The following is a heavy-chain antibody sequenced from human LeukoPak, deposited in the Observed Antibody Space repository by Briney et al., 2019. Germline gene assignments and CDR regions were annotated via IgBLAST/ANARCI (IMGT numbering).Heavy chain of an antibody. D-gene: IGHD4-17*01. J-gene: IGHJ2*01. Sequence: SCNASGGTINSYTLIWIRQPPGQGLEWMGSINPIFGTTIYPQHIKASTTFSVDNSTNTAHLQLTSTTPDAAAIYSSVSTAVTTSDYVYIDLWGRGTLVTVSS. V-gene: IGHV1-69*08. CDR2: INPIFGTT. CDR3: VSTAVTTSDYVYIDL. CDR1: GGTINSYT.